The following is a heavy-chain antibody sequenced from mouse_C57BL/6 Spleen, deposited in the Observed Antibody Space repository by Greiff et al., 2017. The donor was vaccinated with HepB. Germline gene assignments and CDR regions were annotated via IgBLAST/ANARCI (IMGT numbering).Heavy chain of an antibody. CDR1: GFSLTSYG. Sequence: VMLVESGPGLVQPSQSLSITCTVSGFSLTSYGVHWVRQSPGKGLEWLGVIWSGGSTDYNAAFISRLSISKDNSKSQVFFKMNSLQADDTAIYYCARNLGYYGSSLYYYAMDYWGQGTSVTVSS. V-gene: IGHV2-2*01. J-gene: IGHJ4*01. D-gene: IGHD1-1*01. CDR3: ARNLGYYGSSLYYYAMDY. CDR2: IWSGGST.